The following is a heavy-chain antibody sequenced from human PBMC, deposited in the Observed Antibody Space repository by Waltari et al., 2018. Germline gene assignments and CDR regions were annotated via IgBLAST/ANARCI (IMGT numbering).Heavy chain of an antibody. Sequence: EVQLLESGGGLVQPGGSLRLSCAASGFTFSNHAMPWVRQAPGKGLEWVSSISGPGGSTYDADSVEGRFTISRDNSHNTVYLQMNSLGVGDSALYFCAKPAIVGNTAHFYGFDVWGQGTTVTVSS. J-gene: IGHJ6*02. CDR1: GFTFSNHA. CDR3: AKPAIVGNTAHFYGFDV. D-gene: IGHD5-18*01. CDR2: ISGPGGST. V-gene: IGHV3-23*01.